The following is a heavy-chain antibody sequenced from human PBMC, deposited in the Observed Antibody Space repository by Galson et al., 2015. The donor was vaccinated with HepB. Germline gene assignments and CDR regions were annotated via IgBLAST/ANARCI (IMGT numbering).Heavy chain of an antibody. J-gene: IGHJ4*02. V-gene: IGHV5-10-1*01. CDR3: ARLSHQSYYYDSSGYYYGDY. D-gene: IGHD3-22*01. Sequence: QSGAEVKKPGESLRISCKGSGYSFTSYWISWVRQMPGKGLEWMGRIDPSDSYTNYSPSFQGHVTISADKSISTAYLQWSSLKASDTAMYYCARLSHQSYYYDSSGYYYGDYWGQGTLVTVSS. CDR2: IDPSDSYT. CDR1: GYSFTSYW.